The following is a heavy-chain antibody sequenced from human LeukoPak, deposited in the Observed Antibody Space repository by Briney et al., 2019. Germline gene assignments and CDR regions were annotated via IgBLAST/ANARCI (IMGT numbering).Heavy chain of an antibody. CDR1: GYTFTNYY. D-gene: IGHD5-12*01. CDR3: AAAGYSGPFDS. Sequence: ASVKVSCKASGYTFTNYYMHWVRQAPGQGLEWMGVMNPSGVAISYAQKFQGRVTMTRDTSTSTVYMELSSLRSEDTAVYYCAAAGYSGPFDSWGQATLVTVSS. V-gene: IGHV1-46*01. J-gene: IGHJ4*02. CDR2: MNPSGVAI.